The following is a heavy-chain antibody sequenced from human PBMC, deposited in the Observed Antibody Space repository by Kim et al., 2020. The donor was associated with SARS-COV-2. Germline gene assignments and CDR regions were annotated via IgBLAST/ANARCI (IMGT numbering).Heavy chain of an antibody. D-gene: IGHD6-19*01. CDR2: INTNTGNP. V-gene: IGHV7-4-1*02. CDR1: GYTFTRYA. Sequence: ASVKVSCRASGYTFTRYAMNWVRQAPGQGLEWMGWINTNTGNPTYAQGFTRRFVFSLDTSVSTAYLEISILEAEDTAVYYCARDAGASTGWYPIDYWGQGTLVTVSP. CDR3: ARDAGASTGWYPIDY. J-gene: IGHJ4*02.